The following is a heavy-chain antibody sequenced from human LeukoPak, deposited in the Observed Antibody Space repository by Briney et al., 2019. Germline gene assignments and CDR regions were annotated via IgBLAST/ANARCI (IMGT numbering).Heavy chain of an antibody. CDR2: IHAGGTT. CDR1: GFTVSSNY. D-gene: IGHD3-16*01. V-gene: IGHV3-53*01. CDR3: AREVRGDYFDF. J-gene: IGHJ4*02. Sequence: GGSLRLSCAVSGFTVSSNYMNWVRQAPGKGLEWVSVIHAGGTTFYADSVKGRFTISRDNSKNTLYLQMNSLRADDTAVYYCAREVRGDYFDFWGQGALVTVSS.